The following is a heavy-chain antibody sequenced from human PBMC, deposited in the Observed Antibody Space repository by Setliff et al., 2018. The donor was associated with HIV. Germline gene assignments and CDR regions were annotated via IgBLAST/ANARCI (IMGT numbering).Heavy chain of an antibody. J-gene: IGHJ4*02. V-gene: IGHV6-1*01. CDR2: TLHRSKWYS. CDR3: ARSITTAGTVFDY. CDR1: GDSVSNYSAA. D-gene: IGHD6-13*01. Sequence: SQTLSLPCAISGDSVSNYSAAWNWIRQSPSRGLEWLGRTLHRSKWYSDYAESVRSRITINPDTSKNQLSLQLHSVTPEDTAVYYCARSITTAGTVFDYWGQGTLVTVSS.